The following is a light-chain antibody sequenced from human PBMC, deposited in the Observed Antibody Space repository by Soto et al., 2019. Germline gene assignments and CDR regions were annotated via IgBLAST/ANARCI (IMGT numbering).Light chain of an antibody. V-gene: IGLV2-18*02. CDR1: SSDVGGYNR. J-gene: IGLJ1*01. CDR2: DVS. Sequence: QSALTQPPSVSGSPGQSVTISCTGTSSDVGGYNRVSWYQQPPGKAPKLLIYDVSNRPSGGSTRFSGSKSGNTASLTISGLQAEDEADYYCTSYATGSAYVFGPGTKVPS. CDR3: TSYATGSAYV.